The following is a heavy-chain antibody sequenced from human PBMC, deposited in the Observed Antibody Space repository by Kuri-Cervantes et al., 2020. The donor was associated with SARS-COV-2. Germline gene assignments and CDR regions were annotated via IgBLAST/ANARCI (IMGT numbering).Heavy chain of an antibody. V-gene: IGHV4-34*01. CDR1: GGSFSDYY. CDR2: INHTGSA. Sequence: SQTLSLTCAVYGGSFSDYYWTWIRQPPGKGLEWIGEINHTGSANYNPSLKSRVTISVDTSKNQFSLKLASVTAADTAVYYCARDNSIAARRFDYWGQGTLVTVSS. J-gene: IGHJ4*02. CDR3: ARDNSIAARRFDY. D-gene: IGHD6-6*01.